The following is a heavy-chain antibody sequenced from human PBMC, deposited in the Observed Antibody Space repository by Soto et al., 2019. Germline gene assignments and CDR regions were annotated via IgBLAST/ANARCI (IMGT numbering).Heavy chain of an antibody. CDR1: GYDFSTYW. CDR3: ARMDAPGGSTVTRPLDY. V-gene: IGHV5-51*01. CDR2: IYPDDSDT. D-gene: IGHD4-17*01. J-gene: IGHJ4*02. Sequence: EVQLVQSGAELKKPGESLKISCKGSGYDFSTYWIAWVRQMPGKGLEWMGTIYPDDSDTRYSPSFRGQVTISVDKSIRTAYLQWSSLRASDTAIYFCARMDAPGGSTVTRPLDYWGQGTLVTVSS.